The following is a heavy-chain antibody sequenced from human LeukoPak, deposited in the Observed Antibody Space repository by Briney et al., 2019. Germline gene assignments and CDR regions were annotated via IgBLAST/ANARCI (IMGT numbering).Heavy chain of an antibody. J-gene: IGHJ4*02. D-gene: IGHD3-9*01. Sequence: SETLSLTCAVYGGSFSGYYWSWIRQPPGKGLEWIGEINHSGGTNYNPSLKSRVTISVDTSKNQFSLKLGSVTAADTAVYHCASSPNSLHYDIFDYWGQGTLVTVSS. CDR1: GGSFSGYY. V-gene: IGHV4-34*01. CDR3: ASSPNSLHYDIFDY. CDR2: INHSGGT.